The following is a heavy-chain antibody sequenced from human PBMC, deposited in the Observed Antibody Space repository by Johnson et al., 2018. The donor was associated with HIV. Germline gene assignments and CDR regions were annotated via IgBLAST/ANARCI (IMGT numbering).Heavy chain of an antibody. CDR2: ISYDGSNK. V-gene: IGHV3-30-3*01. CDR3: ARDLYYPPSRKPFGSGWYNDAFDI. D-gene: IGHD6-19*01. Sequence: QVQLVESGGGVVQPGRSLRLSCAASGFTFSSYAMHWVRQAPGKGLEWVAVISYDGSNKYYADSVKGRFTISRDNSKNTLYLQMNSLRAEDTAVYYFARDLYYPPSRKPFGSGWYNDAFDIWGQGTMVTVSS. J-gene: IGHJ3*02. CDR1: GFTFSSYA.